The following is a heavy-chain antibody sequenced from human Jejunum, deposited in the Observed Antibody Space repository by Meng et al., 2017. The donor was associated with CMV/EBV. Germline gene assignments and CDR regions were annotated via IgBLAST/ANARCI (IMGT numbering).Heavy chain of an antibody. CDR2: ISGYNGNT. CDR3: ARDETSLGTRSDF. Sequence: QIHLVQPGAEMKKPGASVKVSCKVSGNTFRGYGINWVRQAPGQGLEWMGWISGYNGNTNYAQRLQGRVTMTTDTSTSTAYMELRSLRSDDTAIYYCARDETSLGTRSDFWGQGTLVTVSS. CDR1: GNTFRGYG. D-gene: IGHD3-3*02. V-gene: IGHV1-18*01. J-gene: IGHJ1*01.